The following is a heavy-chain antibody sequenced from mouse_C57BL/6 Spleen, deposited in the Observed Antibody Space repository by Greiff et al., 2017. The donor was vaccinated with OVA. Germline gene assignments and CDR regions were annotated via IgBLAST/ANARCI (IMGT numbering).Heavy chain of an antibody. CDR3: TGEAYDYDEGYFDY. CDR1: GFTFSNYW. Sequence: EVKLVESGGGLVQPGGSMKLSCVASGFTFSNYWMNWVRQSPEKGLEWVAQIRLKSDNYATHYAESVKGRFTISSDDSKSSVYLQRNNVRAEETGIYYCTGEAYDYDEGYFDYWGQGTTLTGSS. D-gene: IGHD2-4*01. J-gene: IGHJ2*01. V-gene: IGHV6-3*01. CDR2: IRLKSDNYAT.